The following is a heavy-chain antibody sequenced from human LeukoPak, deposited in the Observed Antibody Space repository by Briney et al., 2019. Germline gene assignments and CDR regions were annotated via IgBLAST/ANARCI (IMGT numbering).Heavy chain of an antibody. J-gene: IGHJ4*02. V-gene: IGHV3-21*01. CDR1: GFTFSSYS. Sequence: PGGSLRLSCAASGFTFSSYSMNWVRQAPGKGLEWVSSISSSSSYIYYAYSVKGRFTISRDNAKNSLYLQMNSLRAEDTAVYYCARDRCSGGSCYSLIYWGQGTLVTVSS. CDR3: ARDRCSGGSCYSLIY. CDR2: ISSSSSYI. D-gene: IGHD2-15*01.